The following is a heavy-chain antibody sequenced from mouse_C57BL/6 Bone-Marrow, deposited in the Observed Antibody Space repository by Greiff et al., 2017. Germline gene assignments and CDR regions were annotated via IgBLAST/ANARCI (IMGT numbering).Heavy chain of an antibody. CDR3: ARATYYAMDY. Sequence: QVQLQQSGAELVRPGTSVKMSCKASGYNFTNSWIGWAKQRPGHGLEWIGDIYPGGGYTNYNAKFKGKATLTADKSSSTAYMQFSSLTSEDSASYYCARATYYAMDYWGQGTSVTGSS. CDR2: IYPGGGYT. J-gene: IGHJ4*01. CDR1: GYNFTNSW. V-gene: IGHV1-63*01.